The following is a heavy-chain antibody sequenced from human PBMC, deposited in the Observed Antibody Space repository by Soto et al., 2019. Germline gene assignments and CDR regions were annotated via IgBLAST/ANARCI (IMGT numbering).Heavy chain of an antibody. V-gene: IGHV5-51*01. D-gene: IGHD3-3*01. CDR1: GYSFSTYW. CDR3: ARANDFWSGYYPSYYYYGMDV. Sequence: RGESLKISCKASGYSFSTYWIGWVRQMPGKGLEWMGIIYPGDSDTKYSPSLQGQVTISADKSISTAYLQWSSLKASDTAMYYCARANDFWSGYYPSYYYYGMDVWGQGTTVTVSS. CDR2: IYPGDSDT. J-gene: IGHJ6*02.